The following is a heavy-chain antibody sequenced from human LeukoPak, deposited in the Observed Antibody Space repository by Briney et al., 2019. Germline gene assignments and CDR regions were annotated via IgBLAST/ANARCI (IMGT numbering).Heavy chain of an antibody. CDR1: GGSMNIYY. CDR3: SRDRGGGNFDAFDI. Sequence: PSETLSLTCTVSGGSMNIYYCGWIRQPPRKGLEWIGEINHSGSTNYNPSPKSVVTIPVDTHNKQFSPKLGSVTPPDTAVYYCSRDRGGGNFDAFDIWGQGTIVTVSS. J-gene: IGHJ3*02. CDR2: INHSGST. V-gene: IGHV4-34*01. D-gene: IGHD4-23*01.